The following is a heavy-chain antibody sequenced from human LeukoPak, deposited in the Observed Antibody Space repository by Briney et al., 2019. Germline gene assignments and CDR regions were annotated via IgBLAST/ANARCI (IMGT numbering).Heavy chain of an antibody. J-gene: IGHJ4*02. CDR2: ISGSGDST. CDR3: AKDPVSSSWQFDY. CDR1: GFTFASYA. Sequence: GGSLRLSCAASGFTFASYAMSWVRQAPGKGLEWVSGISGSGDSTYYADSVKGRFTISRDNSKNTLYLQMNSLRAEDTAVYYCAKDPVSSSWQFDYWGQGTLVTVSS. D-gene: IGHD6-13*01. V-gene: IGHV3-23*01.